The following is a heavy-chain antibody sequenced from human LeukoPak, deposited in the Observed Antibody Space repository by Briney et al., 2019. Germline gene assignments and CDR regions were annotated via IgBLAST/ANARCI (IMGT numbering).Heavy chain of an antibody. CDR3: ARDSGDWTVDY. CDR2: INPSGGTT. Sequence: ASVKVSYKASGYTFTSYYMHWVRQAPGQGLEWMGIINPSGGTTNYAQKFQGRGTMTRDTSTSTDYLELTSLRSEDTAVYYCARDSGDWTVDYWGQGTLVTVSS. J-gene: IGHJ4*02. V-gene: IGHV1-46*01. CDR1: GYTFTSYY. D-gene: IGHD2-21*02.